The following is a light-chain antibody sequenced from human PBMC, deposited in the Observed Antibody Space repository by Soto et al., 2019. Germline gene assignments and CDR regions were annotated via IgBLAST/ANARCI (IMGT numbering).Light chain of an antibody. CDR1: QSISSN. V-gene: IGKV3-15*01. J-gene: IGKJ5*01. CDR2: GAS. CDR3: QQYKNWPHT. Sequence: EIVMTQSPATLSVSPGERATLSCRASQSISSNLAWYHQKPGQVPRLLIYGASTRATGIPARFSGSGSGTEFTLTISSLQSEDFAVYNCQQYKNWPHTFGQGTRLEIK.